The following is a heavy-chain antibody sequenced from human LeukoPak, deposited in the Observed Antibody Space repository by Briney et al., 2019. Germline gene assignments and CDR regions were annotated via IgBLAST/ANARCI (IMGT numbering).Heavy chain of an antibody. J-gene: IGHJ3*02. D-gene: IGHD3-22*01. V-gene: IGHV1-69*02. CDR3: AICYDSSGYYPQNDALDI. CDR1: GGTFSSYT. CDR2: IIPILGIA. Sequence: SVKVSCKASGGTFSSYTISWVRQAPGQGLEWMGRIIPILGIANYAQKFQGRVTITADKSTSTAYMELSSLRPEDTAVYYCAICYDSSGYYPQNDALDIWGQGTMVTVSS.